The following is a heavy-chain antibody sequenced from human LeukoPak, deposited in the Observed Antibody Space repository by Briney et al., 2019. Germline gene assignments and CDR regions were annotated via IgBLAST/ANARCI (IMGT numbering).Heavy chain of an antibody. CDR3: ARGPTYYDILTGYYRYYGMDV. V-gene: IGHV4-4*02. Sequence: SETLSLTCAVSGGSISSSNWWSWVRQPPGKGLEWIGEIYHSGSTNYNPSLKSRVTISVDKSKNQFSLKLSSVTAADTAVYYCARGPTYYDILTGYYRYYGMDVWGKGTTVTVSS. J-gene: IGHJ6*04. D-gene: IGHD3-9*01. CDR1: GGSISSSNW. CDR2: IYHSGST.